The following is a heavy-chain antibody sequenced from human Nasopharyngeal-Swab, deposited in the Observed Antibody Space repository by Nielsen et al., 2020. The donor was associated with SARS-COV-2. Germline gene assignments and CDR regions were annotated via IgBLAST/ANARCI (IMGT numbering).Heavy chain of an antibody. CDR2: IYWDDDK. CDR1: GFSLSTSGVG. Sequence: SGPPLVKPTQTLTLTCTFSGFSLSTSGVGVGWIRQPPGKALEWLALIYWDDDKRYSPSLKSRLTITKDTSKNQVVLTMTNMDPVDTATYYCARQGDYDILTGYGYWGQGTLVTVSS. V-gene: IGHV2-5*02. CDR3: ARQGDYDILTGYGY. D-gene: IGHD3-9*01. J-gene: IGHJ4*02.